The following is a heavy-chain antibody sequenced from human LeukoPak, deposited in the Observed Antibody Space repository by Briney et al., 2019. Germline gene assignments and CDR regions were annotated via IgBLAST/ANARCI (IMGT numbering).Heavy chain of an antibody. D-gene: IGHD3-22*01. J-gene: IGHJ3*02. Sequence: SETLSLTCTVSGGSISSYYWSWIRQPPGKGLEWIGYIYYSGSTNYNPSFKSRVTISVDTSKNQFSLKLSSVTAADTAVYYCARPDYDGSGYYDVGAFDIWGQGTMVTVSS. CDR3: ARPDYDGSGYYDVGAFDI. CDR1: GGSISSYY. CDR2: IYYSGST. V-gene: IGHV4-59*01.